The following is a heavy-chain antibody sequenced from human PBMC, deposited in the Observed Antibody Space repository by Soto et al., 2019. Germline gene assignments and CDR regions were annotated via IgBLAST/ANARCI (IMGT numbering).Heavy chain of an antibody. V-gene: IGHV4-34*01. Sequence: QVQLQQWGAGLLKPSETLSLSCAVYGGSFSGYYWSWIRQPPGKGLEWIAEIHHSGSTNYNPSLKGLVTISVDTSKNQFSLRLSSVTAADTAVYYCASILRYLWGQGTLVTVSS. CDR1: GGSFSGYY. J-gene: IGHJ4*02. CDR3: ASILRYL. D-gene: IGHD3-16*01. CDR2: IHHSGST.